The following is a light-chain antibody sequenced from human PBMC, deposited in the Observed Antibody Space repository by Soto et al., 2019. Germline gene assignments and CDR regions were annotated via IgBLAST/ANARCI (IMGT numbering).Light chain of an antibody. CDR1: QSIDGW. Sequence: DIQMTQSPSTLSASVGDRVTITCRASQSIDGWLAWYQQKPGKAPKLLIYKASSLQTGVPSRFSGSGSGTEFTLTINGLQLDDFSTYYCQQYDDFSWTFGQGTKVDIK. V-gene: IGKV1-5*03. CDR2: KAS. CDR3: QQYDDFSWT. J-gene: IGKJ1*01.